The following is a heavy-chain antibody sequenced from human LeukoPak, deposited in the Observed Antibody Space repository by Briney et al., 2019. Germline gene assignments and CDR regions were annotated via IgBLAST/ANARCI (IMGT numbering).Heavy chain of an antibody. J-gene: IGHJ3*02. CDR3: GKDSYSSVNPDAFDI. CDR1: GFTFSSYA. D-gene: IGHD6-25*01. Sequence: GGSLRLSCAASGFTFSSYAMSWVRQAPGKGLEWVSAISGSGGSTYYADSVKGRFTISRDNSKNTLYLQMNSLRAEDTAVYYCGKDSYSSVNPDAFDIWGQGTMVTVSS. CDR2: ISGSGGST. V-gene: IGHV3-23*01.